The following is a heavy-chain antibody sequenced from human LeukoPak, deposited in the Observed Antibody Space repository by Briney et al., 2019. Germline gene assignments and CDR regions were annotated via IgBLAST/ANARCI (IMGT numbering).Heavy chain of an antibody. J-gene: IGHJ3*02. CDR3: ARDRDYYDSSGGMNAFDI. CDR2: ISSSSSYV. Sequence: GGSLRLSCAASGFTFSAYSMNWVRQAPGKGLEWVSSISSSSSYVYYADSVKGRFTISRDNAKNSLYLQMNSLRAEDTAVFYCARDRDYYDSSGGMNAFDIWGQGTMVTVSS. D-gene: IGHD3-22*01. CDR1: GFTFSAYS. V-gene: IGHV3-21*01.